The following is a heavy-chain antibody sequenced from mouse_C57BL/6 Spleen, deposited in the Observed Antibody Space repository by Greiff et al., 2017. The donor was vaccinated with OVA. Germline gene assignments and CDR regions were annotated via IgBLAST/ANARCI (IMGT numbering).Heavy chain of an antibody. V-gene: IGHV1-50*01. J-gene: IGHJ1*03. CDR3: ARRDGSTYWYFDV. Sequence: QVQLQQPGAELVKPGASVKLSCKASGYTFTSYWMQWVKQRPGQGLEWIGEIDPSDNYYNYNQKFKGKGTLTVDTSSSTAYMQLSSLTSEDSAVYYCARRDGSTYWYFDVWGTGTTVTVSS. CDR2: IDPSDNYY. CDR1: GYTFTSYW. D-gene: IGHD1-1*01.